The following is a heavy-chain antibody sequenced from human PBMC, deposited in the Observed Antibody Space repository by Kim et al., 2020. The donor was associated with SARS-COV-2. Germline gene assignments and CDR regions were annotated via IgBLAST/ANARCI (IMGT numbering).Heavy chain of an antibody. J-gene: IGHJ5*02. D-gene: IGHD2-15*01. V-gene: IGHV4-34*01. CDR3: AIGPLGSAVDT. Sequence: SETLSLTCAVYGGSFSGYYWSWIRQPPGKGLELIGEINHSGSTNYNPSFKSRVTISVDTSKNQFSLKLSSVTAADTAVYYCAIGPLGSAVDTWGQGTLVTVSS. CDR1: GGSFSGYY. CDR2: INHSGST.